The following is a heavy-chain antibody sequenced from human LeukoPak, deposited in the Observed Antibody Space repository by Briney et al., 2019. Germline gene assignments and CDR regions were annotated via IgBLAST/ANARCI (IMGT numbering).Heavy chain of an antibody. Sequence: GGSLRLSCAASGFTFSSYGMHWVRQAPGKGLEWVAVISYDGSNKYYADSVKGRFTISRDNSKNTLYLQMNSLRAEDTAVYYCAKVLPSSGWYYFDYWGQGTLVTVSS. D-gene: IGHD6-19*01. CDR2: ISYDGSNK. CDR3: AKVLPSSGWYYFDY. J-gene: IGHJ4*02. V-gene: IGHV3-30*18. CDR1: GFTFSSYG.